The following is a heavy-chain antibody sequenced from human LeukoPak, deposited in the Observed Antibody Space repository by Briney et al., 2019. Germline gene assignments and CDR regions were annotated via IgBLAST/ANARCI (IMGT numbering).Heavy chain of an antibody. CDR1: GYTFTSYG. D-gene: IGHD3-3*01. J-gene: IGHJ4*02. Sequence: ASVKVSCKASGYTFTSYGISWVRQAPGQGLEWMGWISAYNGNTNYAQKLQGRVTMTTDTPTSTAYMELRSLRSDDTAVYYCARADGITIFGVVIPPFDYWGQGTLVTVSS. CDR2: ISAYNGNT. V-gene: IGHV1-18*01. CDR3: ARADGITIFGVVIPPFDY.